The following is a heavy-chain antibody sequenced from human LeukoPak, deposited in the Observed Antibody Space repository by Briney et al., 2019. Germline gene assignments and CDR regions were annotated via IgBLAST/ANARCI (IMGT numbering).Heavy chain of an antibody. CDR3: ARDTYNWNDVGWFDP. D-gene: IGHD1-20*01. V-gene: IGHV1-3*01. CDR2: INAGNGNT. J-gene: IGHJ5*02. Sequence: ASVKVSCKASGYTFTSYAMHWVRQAPGQRLEWMGWINAGNGNTKYSQKFQGRVTITRDTSASTAYMELSSLRSEDTAVYYCARDTYNWNDVGWFDPWGQGTLVTVSS. CDR1: GYTFTSYA.